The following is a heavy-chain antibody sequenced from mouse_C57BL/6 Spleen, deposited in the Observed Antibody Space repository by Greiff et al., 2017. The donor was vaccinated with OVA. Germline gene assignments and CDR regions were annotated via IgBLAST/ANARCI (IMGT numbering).Heavy chain of an antibody. CDR3: ARSGGGYYAMDY. CDR2: INPSTGGT. Sequence: EVKLVESGPELVKPGASVKISCKASGYSFTGYYMNWVKQSPEKSLEWIGEINPSTGGTTYNQKFKAKATLTVDKSSSTAYMQLKSLTSEDSAVYYCARSGGGYYAMDYWGQGTSVTVSS. CDR1: GYSFTGYY. V-gene: IGHV1-42*01. D-gene: IGHD3-1*01. J-gene: IGHJ4*01.